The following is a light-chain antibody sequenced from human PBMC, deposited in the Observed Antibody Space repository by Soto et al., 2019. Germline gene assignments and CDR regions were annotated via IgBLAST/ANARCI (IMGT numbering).Light chain of an antibody. CDR1: SRDVGGYNY. CDR2: DVT. J-gene: IGLJ3*02. V-gene: IGLV2-11*01. Sequence: QSALTQPRSVSGSPGQSVTISCTGTSRDVGGYNYVSWYQQHPGKAPKLMIYDVTKRPSGVPDRFSGSKSGNTASLTISGLQAEDEADYYCCSYLGSYTWVFGGGTKLTVL. CDR3: CSYLGSYTWV.